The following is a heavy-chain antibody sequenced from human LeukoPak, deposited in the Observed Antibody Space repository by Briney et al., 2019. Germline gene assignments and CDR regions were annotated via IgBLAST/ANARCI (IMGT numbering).Heavy chain of an antibody. J-gene: IGHJ4*02. CDR1: GFTFSSYW. Sequence: GSLRLSCAASGFTFSSYWMHWVRQPPGKGLEWIGEIYHSGSTNYNPSLKSRVTISVDKSKNQFSLKLSSVTAADTAVYYCARSDYSSSCLDYWGQGTLVTVSS. D-gene: IGHD6-13*01. V-gene: IGHV4-4*02. CDR3: ARSDYSSSCLDY. CDR2: IYHSGST.